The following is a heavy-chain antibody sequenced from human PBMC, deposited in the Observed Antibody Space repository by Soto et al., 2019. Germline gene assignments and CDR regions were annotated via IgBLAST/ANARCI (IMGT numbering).Heavy chain of an antibody. Sequence: QVQLQESGPGLVKPSETLSLTCTVSGDFISSHYWSWIRQPPGKGLEWIGYVYYDGKTDSSPALKRRVTISLDTCKNQISRCLTSVSAANTALYFCARPKGIALAVWYIDLWCRGTLVTVSS. CDR3: ARPKGIALAVWYIDL. V-gene: IGHV4-59*11. CDR2: VYYDGKT. D-gene: IGHD2-15*01. CDR1: GDFISSHY. J-gene: IGHJ2*01.